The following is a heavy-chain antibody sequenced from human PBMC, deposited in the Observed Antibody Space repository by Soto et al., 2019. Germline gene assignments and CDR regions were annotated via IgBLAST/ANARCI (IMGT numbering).Heavy chain of an antibody. CDR1: GYTFISYG. J-gene: IGHJ4*02. V-gene: IGHV1-18*01. Sequence: QVQLVQSGAEVKKPGASVKVSCKASGYTFISYGFTWVRRAPGQGLEWMGWVTAYNGNTNYAQKFQGRVTMNTDTSTSTAYMELRSLRSDDTAMYYCASWYYGSGSYYDSDYWGQGTLVTVSS. D-gene: IGHD3-10*01. CDR3: ASWYYGSGSYYDSDY. CDR2: VTAYNGNT.